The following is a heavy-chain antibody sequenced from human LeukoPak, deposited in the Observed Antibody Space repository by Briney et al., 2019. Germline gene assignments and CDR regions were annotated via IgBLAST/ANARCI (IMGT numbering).Heavy chain of an antibody. J-gene: IGHJ3*02. Sequence: KAGGSLRLSCAASGFTLSSYSMNWVRQAPGKGLEWVSSISSSSSYIYYADSVKGRFTISRDNAKNSLYLQMNSLRAEDTAVYYCARYIFTRSIAARPSGAFDIWGQGTMVTVSS. CDR1: GFTLSSYS. CDR3: ARYIFTRSIAARPSGAFDI. CDR2: ISSSSSYI. V-gene: IGHV3-21*01. D-gene: IGHD6-6*01.